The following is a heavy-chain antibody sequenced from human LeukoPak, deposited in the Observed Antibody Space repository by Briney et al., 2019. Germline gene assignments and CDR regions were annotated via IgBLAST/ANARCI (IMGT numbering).Heavy chain of an antibody. CDR1: GYTFSDYS. D-gene: IGHD1-14*01. J-gene: IGHJ3*02. CDR2: ISSRSTYI. Sequence: KAGGSLRLSCAASGYTFSDYSVNWVRQAPGKGLEWVSSISSRSTYIYYADSVKGRFTISRDNAKTSLYLQMNSLRAEDTAVYYCARDVLAAGATGTFDIWGQGTMVTVSS. CDR3: ARDVLAAGATGTFDI. V-gene: IGHV3-21*04.